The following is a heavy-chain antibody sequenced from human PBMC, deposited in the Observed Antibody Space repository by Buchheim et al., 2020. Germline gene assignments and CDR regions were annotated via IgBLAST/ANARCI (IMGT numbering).Heavy chain of an antibody. J-gene: IGHJ4*02. D-gene: IGHD2-21*02. CDR1: GASISDYY. V-gene: IGHV4-59*01. Sequence: QVQLQESDPGLVKPSETLSLICSVSGASISDYYWNWIRQSPGRGLEWIGYIHHSGVSNYNSSLESRVTSSVDMSKSEVSLRLKSVTAADTAVYFCAAGTAPRPGYWGQG. CDR2: IHHSGVS. CDR3: AAGTAPRPGY.